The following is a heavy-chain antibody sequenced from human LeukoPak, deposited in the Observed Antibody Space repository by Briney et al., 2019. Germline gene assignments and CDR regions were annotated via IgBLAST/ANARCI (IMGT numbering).Heavy chain of an antibody. V-gene: IGHV4-34*01. J-gene: IGHJ4*02. CDR1: GGSFSGYY. CDR3: ARGFVVVVPAAIGGYYFDY. CDR2: INHSGST. D-gene: IGHD2-2*02. Sequence: SETLSLTCAVYGGSFSGYYWSWIRQPPGKGLEWIGEINHSGSTNYNPSLKSRVTISVDTSKNQFSLKLSSVTAADTAVYYCARGFVVVVPAAIGGYYFDYWGQGTLVTVSS.